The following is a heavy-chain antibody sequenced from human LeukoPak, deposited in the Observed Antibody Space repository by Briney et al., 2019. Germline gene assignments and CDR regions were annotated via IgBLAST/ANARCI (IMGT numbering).Heavy chain of an antibody. D-gene: IGHD5-12*01. CDR3: AKDLRLVARIPGAFDI. CDR1: GFTFDDYA. Sequence: QPGRSLRLSCAASGFTFDDYAMHWVRQAPGKGLEWVSGISWNSGSIGYADSVKGRFTISRDNAKNSLYLQMNSLRAEDTALYYCAKDLRLVARIPGAFDIWGQGTMVTVSS. J-gene: IGHJ3*02. V-gene: IGHV3-9*01. CDR2: ISWNSGSI.